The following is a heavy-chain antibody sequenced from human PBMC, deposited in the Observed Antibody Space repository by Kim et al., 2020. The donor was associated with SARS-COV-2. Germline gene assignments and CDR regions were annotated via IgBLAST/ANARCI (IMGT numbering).Heavy chain of an antibody. CDR3: ARDHITMVRGVPDY. D-gene: IGHD3-10*01. J-gene: IGHJ4*02. CDR1: GFTFSSYS. Sequence: GGSLRLSCAASGFTFSSYSMNWVRQAPGKGLEWVSSISSSSSYIYYADSVKGRFTISRDNAKNSLYLQMNSLRAEDTAVYYCARDHITMVRGVPDYWGQGTLVTVSS. CDR2: ISSSSSYI. V-gene: IGHV3-21*01.